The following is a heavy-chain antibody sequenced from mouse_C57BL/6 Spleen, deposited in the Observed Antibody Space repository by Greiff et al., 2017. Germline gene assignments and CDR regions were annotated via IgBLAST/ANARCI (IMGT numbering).Heavy chain of an antibody. D-gene: IGHD2-2*01. CDR2: ISSGSSTI. V-gene: IGHV5-17*01. CDR1: GFTFSDYG. CDR3: ARKWFQAY. Sequence: EVQLVESGGGLVKPGGSLKLSCAASGFTFSDYGMHWVRQAPEKGLEWVAYISSGSSTIYYADTVKGRFTISRDNAKNTLFLQMTSLRSEDTAMYYCARKWFQAYWGQGTLVTVSA. J-gene: IGHJ3*01.